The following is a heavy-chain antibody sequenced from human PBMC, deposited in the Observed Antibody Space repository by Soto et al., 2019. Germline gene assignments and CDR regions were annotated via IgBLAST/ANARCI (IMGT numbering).Heavy chain of an antibody. CDR2: INGYNGNT. V-gene: IGHV1-18*01. CDR3: ARMGDVPYYYYGMDV. CDR1: GYTFTSYG. D-gene: IGHD3-16*01. J-gene: IGHJ6*02. Sequence: ASVKVSCKTSGYTFTSYGITWVRQAPGQGLEWLGWINGYNGNTNYAQKLQGRVTMTTDTSTSTAYMELRSLRSDDTAVYYCARMGDVPYYYYGMDVWGQGTTVTVSS.